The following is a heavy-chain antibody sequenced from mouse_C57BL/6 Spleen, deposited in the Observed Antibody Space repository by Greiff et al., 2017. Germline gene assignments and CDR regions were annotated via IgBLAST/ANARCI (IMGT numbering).Heavy chain of an antibody. V-gene: IGHV1-19*01. CDR1: GYTFTDYY. D-gene: IGHD2-4*01. Sequence: EVQLQESGPVLVKPGASVQMSCKASGYTFTDYYMNWVKQSHGQSLEWIGVFNPGSGGTNYNEKFKGKATMTADKSSSTAYMQLSSLTSEDSAVYFCARNYDVSYWGQGTLVTVSA. J-gene: IGHJ3*01. CDR3: ARNYDVSY. CDR2: FNPGSGGT.